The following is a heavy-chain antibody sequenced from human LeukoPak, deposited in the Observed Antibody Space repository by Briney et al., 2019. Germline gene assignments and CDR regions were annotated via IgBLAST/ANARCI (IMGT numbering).Heavy chain of an antibody. CDR3: ARDMCSSTSCYVDY. Sequence: PGGSLRLSCTASGLTFSTSGFNWVRQAPGKGLEWVASIGPTGSDRYHADSIKGRFTISRDNANNFLYLQMNSLRAEDTAVYYCARDMCSSTSCYVDYWGQGTLVTASS. D-gene: IGHD2-2*01. V-gene: IGHV3-21*06. J-gene: IGHJ4*02. CDR1: GLTFSTSG. CDR2: IGPTGSDR.